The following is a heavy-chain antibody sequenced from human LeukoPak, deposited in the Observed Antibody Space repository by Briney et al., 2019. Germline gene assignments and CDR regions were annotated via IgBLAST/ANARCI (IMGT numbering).Heavy chain of an antibody. V-gene: IGHV1-3*01. Sequence: ASVKVSCKASGYTFTSYDIIWVRQAPGQRLEWMGWINAGNGSTKYSQKFQGRVTITRGTSASTAYMELSSLRSEDTAVYYCAGGSVVVAAKIRAWFDPWGQGTLVTVSS. CDR1: GYTFTSYD. J-gene: IGHJ5*02. D-gene: IGHD2-15*01. CDR2: INAGNGST. CDR3: AGGSVVVAAKIRAWFDP.